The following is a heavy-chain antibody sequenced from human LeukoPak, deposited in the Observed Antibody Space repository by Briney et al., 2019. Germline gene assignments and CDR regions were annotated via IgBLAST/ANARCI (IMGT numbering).Heavy chain of an antibody. CDR2: ISSSSSYI. D-gene: IGHD5-24*01. V-gene: IGHV3-21*01. CDR3: ARDSAEMATGADY. CDR1: GFTFSSYS. J-gene: IGHJ4*02. Sequence: GGSLRLSCAASGFTFSSYSMNWVRQAPGKGLEWVSSISSSSSYIYYADSVKGRFTISRDNAKNSLYLQMNSLRAEDTAVYYCARDSAEMATGADYWGQGTLVTVSS.